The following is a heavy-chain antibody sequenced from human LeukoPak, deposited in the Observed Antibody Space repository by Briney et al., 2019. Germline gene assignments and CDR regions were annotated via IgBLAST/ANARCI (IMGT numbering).Heavy chain of an antibody. V-gene: IGHV3-20*04. CDR3: ARDTNSGWYAQYYFDY. J-gene: IGHJ4*02. CDR1: GFSFGDYD. CDR2: INWNGAGT. Sequence: GGPLRLSCAASGFSFGDYDMSWARQAPGKGLEWVSGINWNGAGTGYADSVKGRFTISRDNAKNSLYLQMNSLRAEDTAVYYCARDTNSGWYAQYYFDYWGQGTLVTVSS. D-gene: IGHD6-19*01.